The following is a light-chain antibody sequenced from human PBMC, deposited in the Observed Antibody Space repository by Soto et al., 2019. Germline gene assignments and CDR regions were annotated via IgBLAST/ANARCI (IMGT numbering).Light chain of an antibody. CDR3: CSYAGGHTWV. V-gene: IGLV2-11*01. CDR2: DVS. CDR1: SSDVGDYDF. J-gene: IGLJ7*01. Sequence: QSALTQPRSVSGSPGQSVTISCTGTSSDVGDYDFVSWYHQHPGKVPKVIIYDVSERPSGVPDRFSGSKSGNTASLTISGLLAEDEAVYYCCSYAGGHTWVFGGGTQLTVL.